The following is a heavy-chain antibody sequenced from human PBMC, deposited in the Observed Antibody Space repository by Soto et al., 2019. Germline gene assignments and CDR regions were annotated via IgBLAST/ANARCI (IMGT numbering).Heavy chain of an antibody. V-gene: IGHV3-33*01. J-gene: IGHJ6*03. CDR3: ARGYPPTKVLRFLEWSQVYYYYYMDV. Sequence: QVQLVESGGGVVQPGRSLRLSCAASGFTFSSYGMHWVRQAPGKGLEWVAVIWYDGSNKYYADSVKGRFTISRDNSKNTLYLQMNSLRAEDTAVYYCARGYPPTKVLRFLEWSQVYYYYYMDVWGKGTTVTVSS. D-gene: IGHD3-3*01. CDR2: IWYDGSNK. CDR1: GFTFSSYG.